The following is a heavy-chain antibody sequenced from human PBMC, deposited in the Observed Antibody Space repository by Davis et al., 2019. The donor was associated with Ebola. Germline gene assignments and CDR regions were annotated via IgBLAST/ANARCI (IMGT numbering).Heavy chain of an antibody. CDR1: GFTFNSYA. D-gene: IGHD3-16*01. J-gene: IGHJ4*02. CDR2: ISASGISI. V-gene: IGHV3-23*01. Sequence: PGGSLRLSCAVSGFTFNSYAMSWVRQTPGKGLEWVSGISASGISIYYADSVKGRFTISRDNSKNTLYLQMDSLRPEDTALYYCAKPYLYGVDYWGQGTLVTVSS. CDR3: AKPYLYGVDY.